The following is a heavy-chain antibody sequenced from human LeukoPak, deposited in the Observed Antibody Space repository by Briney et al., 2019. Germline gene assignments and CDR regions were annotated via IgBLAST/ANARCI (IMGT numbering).Heavy chain of an antibody. D-gene: IGHD1-26*01. CDR3: AKSPGDGSYHVFDF. V-gene: IGHV3-30*18. CDR2: ISYDGSNE. Sequence: QPGRSLRLSCAASGFTFSNYGMHWVRQAPGKGLEWVAVISYDGSNEYYADSVKGRFTISRDTSRNTLFLQMNSLRVEDTAVFYCAKSPGDGSYHVFDFWGQGTMVTVSS. CDR1: GFTFSNYG. J-gene: IGHJ3*01.